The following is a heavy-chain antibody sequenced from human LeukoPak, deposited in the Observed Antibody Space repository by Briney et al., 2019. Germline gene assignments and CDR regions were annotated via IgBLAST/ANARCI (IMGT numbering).Heavy chain of an antibody. J-gene: IGHJ4*02. CDR3: ARRVHSGYDDGGPFLDY. CDR2: IIPILGIA. D-gene: IGHD5-12*01. V-gene: IGHV1-69*04. Sequence: ASVKVSCKASGGTFSSYAISWVRQAPGQGLEWMGRIIPILGIANYAQKFQGRVTITADKSTSTAYMELSSLRSEDTAVYYCARRVHSGYDDGGPFLDYWGQGTLVTVSS. CDR1: GGTFSSYA.